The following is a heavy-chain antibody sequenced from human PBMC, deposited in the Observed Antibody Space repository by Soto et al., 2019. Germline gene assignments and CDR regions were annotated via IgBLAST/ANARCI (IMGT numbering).Heavy chain of an antibody. CDR1: GFTFSYHA. CDR3: ARDFNMAATGTTDYYGMDV. CDR2: ISSDGSNK. D-gene: IGHD6-13*01. V-gene: IGHV3-30-3*01. J-gene: IGHJ6*02. Sequence: GGSLRLSCAASGFTFSYHAVHWVRQTPGKGLRWVAVISSDGSNKYYVDSVKGRFTLSRDNSRNTVYVQMNSLRPEDTAVYYCARDFNMAATGTTDYYGMDVWGQGIMVTVSS.